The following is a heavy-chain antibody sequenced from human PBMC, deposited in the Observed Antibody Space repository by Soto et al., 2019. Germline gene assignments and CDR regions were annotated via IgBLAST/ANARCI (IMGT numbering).Heavy chain of an antibody. V-gene: IGHV5-51*01. D-gene: IGHD1-26*01. CDR1: GYSFSTFW. J-gene: IGHJ6*02. CDR2: IYPGDSDT. Sequence: GESLKISCKGSGYSFSTFWIAWVRQMPGKGLEWMGIIYPGDSDTRYSPSFHGQVTISADKSISTAYLQWSSLKASDTAMYYCARQGGAEVGATKYYYGMDVWGQGTTVTVSS. CDR3: ARQGGAEVGATKYYYGMDV.